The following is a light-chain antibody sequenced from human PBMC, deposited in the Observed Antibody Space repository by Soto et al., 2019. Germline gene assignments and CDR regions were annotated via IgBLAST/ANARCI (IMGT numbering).Light chain of an antibody. CDR3: QQYNSCPFS. Sequence: EIVMTQSPASLSVSPGERVTLSCRAGQGVTTNFAWYQQKSGQSPRLLIYGASTRATGVPARFSGSGSETDFTLTISGLQSEDSAVYFCQQYNSCPFSFGQGTRLEIK. V-gene: IGKV3-15*01. J-gene: IGKJ5*01. CDR2: GAS. CDR1: QGVTTN.